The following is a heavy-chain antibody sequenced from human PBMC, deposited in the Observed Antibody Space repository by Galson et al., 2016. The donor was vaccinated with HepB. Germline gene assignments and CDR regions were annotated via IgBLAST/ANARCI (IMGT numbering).Heavy chain of an antibody. CDR3: ARYYYYGMDV. CDR2: IDWDDAK. J-gene: IGHJ6*02. V-gene: IGHV2-70*04. Sequence: PALVKPTQTLTLTCTFSGFSLSTRGMRVSWIRQPPGKGLEWLGRIDWDDAKFYSTSLKTRLTISKDISKSQVVITMTNTDPVDTGTYYCARYYYYGMDVWGQGTTVAVSS. CDR1: GFSLSTRGMR.